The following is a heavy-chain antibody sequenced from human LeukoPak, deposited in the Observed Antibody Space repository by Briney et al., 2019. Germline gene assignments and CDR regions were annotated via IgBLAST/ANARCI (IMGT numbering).Heavy chain of an antibody. Sequence: SETLSLTCTVSGGSMSSYYWSWIRQPPGKGLEWIGYIYDSGSTNYNPSLKSRVTISVDTSNNQFSLKLNSVTAADTAVYYCARHGTSGIYRRPFDIWGQRTMVTVSS. V-gene: IGHV4-59*08. CDR2: IYDSGST. CDR1: GGSMSSYY. CDR3: ARHGTSGIYRRPFDI. J-gene: IGHJ3*02. D-gene: IGHD1-26*01.